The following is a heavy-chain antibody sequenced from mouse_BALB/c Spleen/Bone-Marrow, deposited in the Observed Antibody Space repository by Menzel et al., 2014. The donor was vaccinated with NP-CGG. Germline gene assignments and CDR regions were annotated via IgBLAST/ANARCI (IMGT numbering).Heavy chain of an antibody. CDR3: ARDRSDWFDY. Sequence: DVHLVQSGGVLVQPSGSLKLPCAASGFTFSSYDMSWVRQTPDKRLEWVATINTNGGTTYYPDRVMGRFSISRDNAKSTLFLKMNSLKSADTAMYYCARDRSDWFDYWGQGTLVTVSA. CDR1: GFTFSSYD. J-gene: IGHJ3*01. V-gene: IGHV5-6-3*01. CDR2: INTNGGTT. D-gene: IGHD2-14*01.